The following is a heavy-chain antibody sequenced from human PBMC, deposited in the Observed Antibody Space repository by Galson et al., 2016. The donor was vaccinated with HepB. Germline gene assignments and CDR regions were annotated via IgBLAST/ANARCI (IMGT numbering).Heavy chain of an antibody. Sequence: SLRLSCAASGFTFSSYAMSWVRQAPGKGLEWVSFISASGGYIRYADSVKGRFTISRDTSKNTLFLQVNSLRPEDTAVYFCAKDTACTSTSCPGFFDYWGQGTLVTVSS. CDR1: GFTFSSYA. V-gene: IGHV3-23*01. CDR2: ISASGGYI. CDR3: AKDTACTSTSCPGFFDY. D-gene: IGHD2-2*01. J-gene: IGHJ4*02.